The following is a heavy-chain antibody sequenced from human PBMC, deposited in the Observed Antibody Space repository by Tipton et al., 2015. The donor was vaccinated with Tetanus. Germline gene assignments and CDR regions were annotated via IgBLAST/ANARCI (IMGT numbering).Heavy chain of an antibody. CDR1: GDSVSSHIAT. Sequence: LVKPTETLSLTCEISGDSVSSHIATWHWIRQSPSRGLEWLGRTYFRSQWVHESAPPLRSRITITPDTSKNQFSLHRNSVTPEDTAVYYCGRELQQWIQQGGYRPWGQGILVTVAS. D-gene: IGHD5-18*01. J-gene: IGHJ5*02. CDR3: GRELQQWIQQGGYRP. CDR2: TYFRSQWVH. V-gene: IGHV6-1*01.